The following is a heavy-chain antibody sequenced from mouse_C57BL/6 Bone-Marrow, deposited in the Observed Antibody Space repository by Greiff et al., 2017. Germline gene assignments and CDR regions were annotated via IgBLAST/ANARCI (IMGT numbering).Heavy chain of an antibody. D-gene: IGHD1-1*01. CDR2: IRSKSSNYAT. CDR1: GFTFNTYA. Sequence: DVHLVESGGGLVQPKGSLKLSCAASGFTFNTYAMHWVRQAPGKGLEWVARIRSKSSNYATYYADSVKDRFTISRDDSQSMLYLQMNNLKTEDTAMYYCVRRHYYGSSGYFDVWGTGTTVTVSS. J-gene: IGHJ1*03. CDR3: VRRHYYGSSGYFDV. V-gene: IGHV10-3*01.